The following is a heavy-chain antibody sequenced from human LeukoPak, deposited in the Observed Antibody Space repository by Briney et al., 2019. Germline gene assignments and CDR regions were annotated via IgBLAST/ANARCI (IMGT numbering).Heavy chain of an antibody. CDR3: ARPNIAVAGTASAFDI. V-gene: IGHV4-34*01. Sequence: PSETLSLTCAVYGGSFSGYYWSWIRQPPGKGLEWIGEINHSGSTKYNPSLKSRVTISAETSKNQFSLKLSSVTAADTAVYYCARPNIAVAGTASAFDIWGQGTMVTVSS. D-gene: IGHD6-19*01. J-gene: IGHJ3*02. CDR2: INHSGST. CDR1: GGSFSGYY.